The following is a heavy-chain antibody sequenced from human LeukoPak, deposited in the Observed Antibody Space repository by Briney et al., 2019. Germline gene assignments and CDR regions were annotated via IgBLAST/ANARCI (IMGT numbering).Heavy chain of an antibody. J-gene: IGHJ4*02. Sequence: PGGSLRLSCVASGFTFTNNWMTWVRQAPGKGLEWVANIKQDDSEKYYVDSVKGRFTISRDNAKNSLYLQMNSLRAEDTAVYYCARAESYDYVWGSPMNYWGQGTLVTVSS. CDR3: ARAESYDYVWGSPMNY. CDR2: IKQDDSEK. CDR1: GFTFTNNW. D-gene: IGHD3-16*01. V-gene: IGHV3-7*01.